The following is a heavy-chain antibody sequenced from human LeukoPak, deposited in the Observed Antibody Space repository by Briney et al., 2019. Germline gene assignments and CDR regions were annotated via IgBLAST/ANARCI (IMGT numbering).Heavy chain of an antibody. Sequence: PSQTLSLTCTVSGGSISSSSYYWGWIRQPPGKGLEWIGNIYYTGSTYYNPSLKSRVTISVDTSKNQFSLKLSSVTAADTAVYYCARQVGSNYDWFDPWGQGTLVTVSS. V-gene: IGHV4-39*01. CDR1: GGSISSSSYY. CDR3: ARQVGSNYDWFDP. D-gene: IGHD4-11*01. J-gene: IGHJ5*02. CDR2: IYYTGST.